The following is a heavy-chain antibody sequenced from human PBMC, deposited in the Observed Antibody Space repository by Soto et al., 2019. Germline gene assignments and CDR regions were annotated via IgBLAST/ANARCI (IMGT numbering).Heavy chain of an antibody. CDR2: ISYDGSNK. V-gene: IGHV3-30*03. D-gene: IGHD6-19*01. Sequence: PGGSLRLSCAASGFTFSSYGMHWVRQAPGKGLEWVAVISYDGSNKYYADSVKGRFIISRDNSKNTLYLQMNSLRAEDTAVYYCATLFTAVAPYGMDVWGQGTTVTVSS. J-gene: IGHJ6*02. CDR1: GFTFSSYG. CDR3: ATLFTAVAPYGMDV.